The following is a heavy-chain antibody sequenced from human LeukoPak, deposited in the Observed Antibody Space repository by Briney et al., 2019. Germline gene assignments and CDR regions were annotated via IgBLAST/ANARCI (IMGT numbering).Heavy chain of an antibody. CDR1: GYTFTSYD. J-gene: IGHJ4*02. D-gene: IGHD3-22*01. CDR3: ARDLTMTVVAIGY. CDR2: INTNTGNP. V-gene: IGHV7-4-1*02. Sequence: ASVKVSCKASGYTFTSYDINWVRQAPGQGLEWMGWINTNTGNPTYAQGFTGRFVFSLDTSVSTAYLQISSLKAEDTAVYYCARDLTMTVVAIGYWGQGTLVTVSS.